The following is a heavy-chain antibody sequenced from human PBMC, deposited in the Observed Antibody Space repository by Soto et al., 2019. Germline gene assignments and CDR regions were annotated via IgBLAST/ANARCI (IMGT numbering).Heavy chain of an antibody. Sequence: DVRLLESGGGLVQPGGSLRLSCAASGFTFSSYSMSWVRQAPGKGLEWVSTIGTSASTYYGDSVRCRFTISRDNSRNTLYLQMNSLRADDTAVYYCADLSRYCTSSNCDWGQGTLVTVSS. CDR2: IGTSAST. J-gene: IGHJ4*02. D-gene: IGHD2-2*01. CDR3: ADLSRYCTSSNCD. CDR1: GFTFSSYS. V-gene: IGHV3-23*01.